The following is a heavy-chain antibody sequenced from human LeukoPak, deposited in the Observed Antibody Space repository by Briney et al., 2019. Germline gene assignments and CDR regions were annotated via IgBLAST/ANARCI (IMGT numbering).Heavy chain of an antibody. CDR2: ISGYDANT. J-gene: IGHJ4*02. Sequence: ASVKVSCKASGYTFTSYYMHWVRQAPGQGLEWVGWISGYDANTKYAQTVQDRVTLTTDTSTSTAYMEVTSLRPDDTAVYYCARGPHTITSRVDYWGQGTLVTVSS. D-gene: IGHD1-14*01. V-gene: IGHV1-18*01. CDR3: ARGPHTITSRVDY. CDR1: GYTFTSYY.